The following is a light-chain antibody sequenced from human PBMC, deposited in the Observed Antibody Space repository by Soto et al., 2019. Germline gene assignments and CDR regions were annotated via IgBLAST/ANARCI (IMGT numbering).Light chain of an antibody. V-gene: IGKV3-20*01. Sequence: EVVWTQSPGTLSLSPGERATVSCRASQSVSRSYLAWYQQKPGQAPRLLIYIASSRATGIPDRFSGSGSGTDFTLTISRLEPEDFAMYYCQQYGSSPYTFGQGTKLEIK. CDR3: QQYGSSPYT. CDR2: IAS. J-gene: IGKJ2*01. CDR1: QSVSRSY.